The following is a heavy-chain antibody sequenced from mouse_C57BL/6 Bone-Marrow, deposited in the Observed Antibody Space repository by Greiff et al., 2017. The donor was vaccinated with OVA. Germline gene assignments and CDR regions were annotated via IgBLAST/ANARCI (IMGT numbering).Heavy chain of an antibody. J-gene: IGHJ1*03. Sequence: QVQLQQPGAELVKPGASVKLSCKASGYTFTSYWMHWVKQRPGQGLEWIGIIHPNSGSTNYNEKFKSKATLTVDKSSSTAYMQLSSLTSEDSAVYYCERERGLITTVVGSWYFDVWGTGTTVTVSS. CDR2: IHPNSGST. V-gene: IGHV1-64*01. CDR1: GYTFTSYW. D-gene: IGHD1-1*01. CDR3: ERERGLITTVVGSWYFDV.